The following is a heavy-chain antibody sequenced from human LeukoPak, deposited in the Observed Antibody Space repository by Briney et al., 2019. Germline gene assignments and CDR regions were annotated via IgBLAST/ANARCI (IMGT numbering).Heavy chain of an antibody. CDR1: GGSINSHY. CDR3: ARAGPWQIDP. CDR2: IFYSGST. Sequence: LXCTVSGGSINSHYWSWIRQPPGXXLEWIGHIFYSGSTKYKPSLKSRVTISIDRSNNQFSLKLRSVTAADTAVYYCARAGPWQIDPWGQGTLVTVSS. D-gene: IGHD3-10*01. J-gene: IGHJ5*02. V-gene: IGHV4-59*11.